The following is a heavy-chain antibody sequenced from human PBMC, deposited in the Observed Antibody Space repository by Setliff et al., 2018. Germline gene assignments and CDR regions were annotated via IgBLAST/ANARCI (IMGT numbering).Heavy chain of an antibody. V-gene: IGHV4-38-2*01. CDR2: IYHSGST. Sequence: PSETLSLTCAVSGYSVSSGSCWGWIRQPPGKGLEWIGSIYHSGSTYYNPSLKSRVTMSIDTSKNQFSLKLSSVTAADTAVYYCARRNEQQLSGYNWFDPWGQGTLVTVSS. J-gene: IGHJ5*02. CDR1: GYSVSSGSC. D-gene: IGHD6-13*01. CDR3: ARRNEQQLSGYNWFDP.